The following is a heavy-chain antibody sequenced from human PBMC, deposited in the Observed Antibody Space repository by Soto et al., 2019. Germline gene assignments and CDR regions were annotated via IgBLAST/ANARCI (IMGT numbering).Heavy chain of an antibody. V-gene: IGHV3-33*01. D-gene: IGHD5-18*01. Sequence: QVQLVESGGGVVQPGRSLRLSCAASGFTFSSYGMHWVRQAPGKGLEWVAVIWYDGSNKYYADSVKGRFTISRDNSKNTLYLQMNSRRAEDTAVYYCARIEGYSYGYGDYWGQGTLVTVSS. J-gene: IGHJ4*02. CDR2: IWYDGSNK. CDR3: ARIEGYSYGYGDY. CDR1: GFTFSSYG.